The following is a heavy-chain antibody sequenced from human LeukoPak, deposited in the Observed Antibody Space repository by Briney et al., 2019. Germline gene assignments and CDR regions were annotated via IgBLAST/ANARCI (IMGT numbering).Heavy chain of an antibody. CDR1: GGSISSYY. CDR2: IYYSGST. D-gene: IGHD3-22*01. V-gene: IGHV4-59*08. Sequence: SETLSLTCTVSGGSISSYYWSWIRQPPGKGLEWIGYIYYSGSTNYNPSLKSRVTISVGTTKNQFSLKLSSVTAADTAVYYCARHKAAYYDSSGFDPWGQGTLVTVSS. J-gene: IGHJ5*02. CDR3: ARHKAAYYDSSGFDP.